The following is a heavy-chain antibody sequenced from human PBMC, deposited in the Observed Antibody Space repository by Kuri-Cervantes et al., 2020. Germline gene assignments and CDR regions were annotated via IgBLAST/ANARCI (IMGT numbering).Heavy chain of an antibody. Sequence: SLKISCAASGFIFDDYAMHWVRQAPGKGLEWVSGISWNSGRIGYADSVKGRFTISRDNAKNSLYLQMNSLRAEDTAVYYCARVTGSGSLMDVWGQGTTVTVSS. CDR2: ISWNSGRI. J-gene: IGHJ6*02. CDR1: GFIFDDYA. CDR3: ARVTGSGSLMDV. V-gene: IGHV3-9*01. D-gene: IGHD3-10*01.